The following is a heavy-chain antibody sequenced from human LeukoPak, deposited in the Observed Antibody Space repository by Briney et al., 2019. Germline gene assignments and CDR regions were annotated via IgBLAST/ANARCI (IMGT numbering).Heavy chain of an antibody. CDR3: ARRLGRKFGERFYYYHYMDV. CDR1: GGSISSSSYY. D-gene: IGHD3-10*01. CDR2: IYTSGST. Sequence: PSETLSLTCTVSGGSISSSSYYWSWIRQPPGKGLEWIGYIYTSGSTNYNPSLKSRVTISVDTSKNQFSLKLSSVTAADTAVYYCARRLGRKFGERFYYYHYMDVWGKGTTVTISS. V-gene: IGHV4-61*05. J-gene: IGHJ6*03.